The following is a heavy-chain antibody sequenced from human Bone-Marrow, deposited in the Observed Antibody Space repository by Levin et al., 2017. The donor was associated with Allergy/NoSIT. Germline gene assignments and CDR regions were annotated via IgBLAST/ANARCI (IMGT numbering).Heavy chain of an antibody. Sequence: AGGSLRLSCAASGFTFSSYSMNWVRQAPGKGLEWVSSISSSSSYIYYADSVKGRFTISRDNAKNSLYLQMNSLRAEDTAVYYCARAWTVPQGRDDAFDIWGQGTMVTVSS. CDR2: ISSSSSYI. V-gene: IGHV3-21*01. J-gene: IGHJ3*02. CDR3: ARAWTVPQGRDDAFDI. CDR1: GFTFSSYS. D-gene: IGHD3/OR15-3a*01.